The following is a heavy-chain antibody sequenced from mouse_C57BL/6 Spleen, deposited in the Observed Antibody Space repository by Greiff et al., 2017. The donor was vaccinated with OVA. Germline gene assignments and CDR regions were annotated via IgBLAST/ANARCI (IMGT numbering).Heavy chain of an antibody. CDR3: ARGGTSLFAY. J-gene: IGHJ3*01. Sequence: EVQLKESGPGMVKPSQSLSLTCTVTGYSITSGYDWHWIRHFPGNKLEWMGYISYSGSTNYNPSLKSRISITHDTSKNHFFLKLNSVTTEDTATYYCARGGTSLFAYWGQGTLVTVSA. CDR2: ISYSGST. D-gene: IGHD3-3*01. CDR1: GYSITSGYD. V-gene: IGHV3-1*01.